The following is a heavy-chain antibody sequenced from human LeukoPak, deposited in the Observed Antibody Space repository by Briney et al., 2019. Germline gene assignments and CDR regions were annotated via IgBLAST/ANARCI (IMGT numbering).Heavy chain of an antibody. D-gene: IGHD3-10*01. J-gene: IGHJ4*02. Sequence: PGGSLRLSCAASGFTFSSYSMNWVRQAPGKGLEWVSSISSSSSYIYYADSVKGRFTISRDNAKNSLYLQMNSLRAEDTAVYYCARYGSGSSAFDYWGQGTLVTVSS. CDR1: GFTFSSYS. V-gene: IGHV3-21*01. CDR3: ARYGSGSSAFDY. CDR2: ISSSSSYI.